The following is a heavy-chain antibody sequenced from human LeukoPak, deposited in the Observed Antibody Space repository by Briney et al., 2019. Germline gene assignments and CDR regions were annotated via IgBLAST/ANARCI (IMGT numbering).Heavy chain of an antibody. Sequence: ASVKVSCKVSGYTLTVLSMHWVRQAPGKGLEWMGGFDPEDGETIYAQKFQGRVTMTEDTSTDTAYMEPSSLRSEDTAVYYCATGVPTYYDFWSGYFTFDYWGQGTLVTVSP. CDR1: GYTLTVLS. D-gene: IGHD3-3*01. J-gene: IGHJ4*02. CDR3: ATGVPTYYDFWSGYFTFDY. CDR2: FDPEDGET. V-gene: IGHV1-24*01.